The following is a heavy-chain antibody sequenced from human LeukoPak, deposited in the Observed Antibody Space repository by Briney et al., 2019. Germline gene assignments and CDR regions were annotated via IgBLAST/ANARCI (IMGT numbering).Heavy chain of an antibody. CDR1: GYTFTSYY. CDR2: INPSGGST. J-gene: IGHJ6*02. D-gene: IGHD5-12*01. V-gene: IGHV1-46*01. Sequence: GASVKVSCKASGYTFTSYYMHWVRQAPGQGLEWMGIINPSGGSTSYAQKFQGRVTMTRDTSTSTDYMELSSLRSEDTAVYYCARDSGYDLRVLDYYDMDVWGQGTTVTVSS. CDR3: ARDSGYDLRVLDYYDMDV.